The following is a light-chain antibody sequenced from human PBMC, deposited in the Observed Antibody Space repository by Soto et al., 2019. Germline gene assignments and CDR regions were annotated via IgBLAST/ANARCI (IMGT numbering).Light chain of an antibody. CDR3: QQYNNWLET. V-gene: IGKV3-15*01. Sequence: EIVMTQSPATLSVSPGERATLSCRASQSVSSNLAWYQQKPGQAPRLLIYGASTRATGIPGRFSGSGSGTEFTLTISSLQSEDFAVYYCQQYNNWLETFGQGTKVEFK. J-gene: IGKJ1*01. CDR2: GAS. CDR1: QSVSSN.